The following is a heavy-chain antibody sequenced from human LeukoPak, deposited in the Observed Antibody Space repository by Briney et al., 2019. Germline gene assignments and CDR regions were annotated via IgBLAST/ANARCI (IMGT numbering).Heavy chain of an antibody. CDR2: ITPSGATT. J-gene: IGHJ4*02. V-gene: IGHV3-23*01. Sequence: GGSLRLSCAASGFSFSTYAMSWVRQAPGKGLEWVSGITPSGATTYYADSVKGRFTVSRDSSKDTLYLEMSSLRADDTAVYYCTKAYRSGRAPFDHWGQGTLVTVSS. CDR3: TKAYRSGRAPFDH. CDR1: GFSFSTYA. D-gene: IGHD6-19*01.